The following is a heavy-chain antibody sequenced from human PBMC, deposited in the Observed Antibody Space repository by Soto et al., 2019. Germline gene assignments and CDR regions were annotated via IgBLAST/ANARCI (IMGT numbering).Heavy chain of an antibody. D-gene: IGHD6-19*01. CDR3: ARSGASSGWL. V-gene: IGHV4-61*01. Sequence: QVQLQESGPGLVKPSETLSLTCTVSGGSVTSGRFYWSWSRQPPRKGLEWIGYIYYTGRTSYTSSLKSRVTISFDTPENQFSLKLSSVTAADTAKYYCARSGASSGWLGGQGTQVTVSS. CDR2: IYYTGRT. CDR1: GGSVTSGRFY. J-gene: IGHJ4*02.